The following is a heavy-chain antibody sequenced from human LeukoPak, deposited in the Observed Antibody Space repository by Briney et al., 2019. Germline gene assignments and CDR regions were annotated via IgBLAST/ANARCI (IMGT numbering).Heavy chain of an antibody. J-gene: IGHJ6*02. D-gene: IGHD1-1*01. CDR1: GGSISSYY. CDR3: ARYKRINGYYYGMDV. Sequence: SETLSLTCTVSGGSISSYYWSWIRQPPGKGLEWIGYIYYSGTTNYNPSLKSRVTISVDTSKNQFSLKLSSVTAADTAVYYCARYKRINGYYYGMDVWGQGTTVTVSS. CDR2: IYYSGTT. V-gene: IGHV4-59*01.